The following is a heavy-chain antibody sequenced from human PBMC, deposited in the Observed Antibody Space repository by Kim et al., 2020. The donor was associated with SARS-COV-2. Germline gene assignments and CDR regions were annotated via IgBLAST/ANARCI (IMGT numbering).Heavy chain of an antibody. CDR2: ISAYNGNT. Sequence: ASVKVSCKASGYTFTSYGISWVRQAPGQGLEWMGWISAYNGNTNYAQKLQGRVTMTTDTSTSTAYMELRSLRSDDTAVYYCAREEVSGWYPNDNWFDPWGQGTLVTVSS. CDR1: GYTFTSYG. J-gene: IGHJ5*02. D-gene: IGHD6-19*01. V-gene: IGHV1-18*01. CDR3: AREEVSGWYPNDNWFDP.